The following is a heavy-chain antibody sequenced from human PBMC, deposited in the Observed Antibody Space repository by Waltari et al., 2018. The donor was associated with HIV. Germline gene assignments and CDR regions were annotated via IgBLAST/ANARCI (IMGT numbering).Heavy chain of an antibody. D-gene: IGHD2-15*01. V-gene: IGHV4-34*01. CDR2: SNHSGST. CDR3: ARVGYCSGGSCAATGYYFDY. Sequence: QVQLQQWGAGLLKPSETLSLTCAVYGGSFSGYYLSWIRQHPGQGLEWVGESNHSGSTNYNPSLKSRVTISVDTSKNQFSLKLSAGTAADTAVYYCARVGYCSGGSCAATGYYFDYWGQGTLVTVSS. CDR1: GGSFSGYY. J-gene: IGHJ4*02.